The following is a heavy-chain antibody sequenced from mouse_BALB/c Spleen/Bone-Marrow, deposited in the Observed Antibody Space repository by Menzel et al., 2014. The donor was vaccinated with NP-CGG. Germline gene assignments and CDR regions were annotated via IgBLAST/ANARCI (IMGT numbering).Heavy chain of an antibody. CDR3: ARYDYVMDY. CDR2: IAPGTGTT. J-gene: IGHJ4*01. V-gene: IGHV1S41*01. D-gene: IGHD2-3*01. Sequence: DLVKPGASVKLSCKTSGYTFTIFWINWIKQRPGQGLEWIGRIAPGTGTTYYNEMFKGEATLTVDTSSSTAYIQLCSLSSEDSAVYFCARYDYVMDYWGQGTSVTVSS. CDR1: GYTFTIFW.